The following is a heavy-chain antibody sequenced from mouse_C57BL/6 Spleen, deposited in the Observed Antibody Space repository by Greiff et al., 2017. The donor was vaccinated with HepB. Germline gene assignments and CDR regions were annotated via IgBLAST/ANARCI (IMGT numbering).Heavy chain of an antibody. CDR1: GYAFSSSW. CDR3: ARSPTVGAMDY. CDR2: IYPGDGDT. D-gene: IGHD1-1*01. V-gene: IGHV1-82*01. Sequence: QVQLQQSGPELVKPGASVKISCKASGYAFSSSWMNWVKQRPGKGLEWIGRIYPGDGDTNYNGKFKGKATLTADKSSSTAYMQLSSLTSEDSAIYSCARSPTVGAMDYWGQGTSVTVSS. J-gene: IGHJ4*01.